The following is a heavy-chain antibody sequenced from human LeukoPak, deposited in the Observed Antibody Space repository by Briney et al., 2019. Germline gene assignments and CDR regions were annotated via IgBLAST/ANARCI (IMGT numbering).Heavy chain of an antibody. Sequence: PSETLSLTCTVSGGSISSYYWSWIRQPPGKGLEWIGYIYYSGSTNYNPSLKSRVTISVDTSKNQFSLKLSSVTAADTAVYYCARDLREPYYYYYYMDVWGKGTTVTVSS. CDR3: ARDLREPYYYYYYMDV. J-gene: IGHJ6*03. D-gene: IGHD1-26*01. CDR1: GGSISSYY. CDR2: IYYSGST. V-gene: IGHV4-59*12.